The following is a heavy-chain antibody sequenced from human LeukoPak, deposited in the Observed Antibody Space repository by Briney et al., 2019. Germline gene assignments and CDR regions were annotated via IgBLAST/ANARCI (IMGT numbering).Heavy chain of an antibody. V-gene: IGHV1-8*01. J-gene: IGHJ4*02. Sequence: ASVKVSCKASGYTFTSYDINWVRQATGQGLEWMGWMNPNSGNTGYAQKFQGRVTMTRNTSISTTYMELSRLTSEDPAVSYCARERTGGGLDYWGQGTLVTVSS. CDR3: ARERTGGGLDY. CDR1: GYTFTSYD. CDR2: MNPNSGNT. D-gene: IGHD2-8*02.